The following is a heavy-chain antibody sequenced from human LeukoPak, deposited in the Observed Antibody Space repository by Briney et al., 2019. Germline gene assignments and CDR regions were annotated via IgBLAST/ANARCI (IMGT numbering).Heavy chain of an antibody. CDR2: IKQDGSEK. J-gene: IGHJ3*02. Sequence: GGSLRLSCAASGFTFSSYGMHWVRQAPGKGLEWVANIKQDGSEKLYVDSVKGRCTISRDNAKNSMYLQMNSLRAEDTAMYYCARDCSGGSCYPTSDGFDIWGQGTMVTVSS. V-gene: IGHV3-7*01. CDR1: GFTFSSYG. D-gene: IGHD2-15*01. CDR3: ARDCSGGSCYPTSDGFDI.